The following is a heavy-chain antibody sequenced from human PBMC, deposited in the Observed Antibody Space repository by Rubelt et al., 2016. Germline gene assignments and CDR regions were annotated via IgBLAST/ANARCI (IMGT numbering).Heavy chain of an antibody. CDR1: GYTFTSYY. CDR2: INPSGGST. Sequence: QVQLVQSGAEVKKPGASVKVSCKASGYTFTSYYMHWVRQAPGQGLEWMGIINPSGGSTSYAQKFQGRVTMTRDTSTSTVYRELSSLRSEDTAVYYCARIAAVARSFEDWFDPWGQGTLVTVSS. V-gene: IGHV1-46*01. J-gene: IGHJ5*02. CDR3: ARIAAVARSFEDWFDP. D-gene: IGHD6-13*01.